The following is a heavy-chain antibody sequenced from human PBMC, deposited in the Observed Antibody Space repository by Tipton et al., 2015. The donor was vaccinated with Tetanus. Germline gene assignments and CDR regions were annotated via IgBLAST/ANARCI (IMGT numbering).Heavy chain of an antibody. J-gene: IGHJ4*02. CDR1: GGSISSSSYY. CDR3: ARLPWGRDY. V-gene: IGHV4-39*01. CDR2: IYYSGST. D-gene: IGHD3-16*01. Sequence: TLSLTCTVSGGSISSSSYYWGWIRQPPGKGLEWIGSIYYSGSTYYNPSLKSRVTISVDTSKNQFSLKLRSVTAADTAVYYCARLPWGRDYWGQGTLVTVSS.